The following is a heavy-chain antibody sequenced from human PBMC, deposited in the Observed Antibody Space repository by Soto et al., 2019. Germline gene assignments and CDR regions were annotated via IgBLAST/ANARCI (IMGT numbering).Heavy chain of an antibody. J-gene: IGHJ6*02. CDR1: GGTFSSYA. Sequence: ASVKVSCKASGGTFSSYAISWVRQAPGQGLEWMGGIIPIFGTANYAQKFQGRVTITADKSTSTAYMELNRLRAEDTAVYYCARVSWREKYGMDVWGQGTTVTVSS. CDR2: IIPIFGTA. CDR3: ARVSWREKYGMDV. V-gene: IGHV1-69*06.